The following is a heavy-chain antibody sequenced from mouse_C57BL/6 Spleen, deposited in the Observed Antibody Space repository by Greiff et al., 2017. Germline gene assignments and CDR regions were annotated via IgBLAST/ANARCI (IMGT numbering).Heavy chain of an antibody. J-gene: IGHJ3*01. CDR1: GYAFSSYW. CDR3: ASRGGDDRLGAY. CDR2: IYPGDGDT. D-gene: IGHD2-2*01. V-gene: IGHV1-80*01. Sequence: QVQLQQSGAELVKPGASVKLSCTASGYAFSSYWMNWVKQRPGRGLVWFGQIYPGDGDTNYNGQFKGKTTLTADTSSSTAYMQLSSLTSEDTAVNACASRGGDDRLGAYWGQGTLVTVSA.